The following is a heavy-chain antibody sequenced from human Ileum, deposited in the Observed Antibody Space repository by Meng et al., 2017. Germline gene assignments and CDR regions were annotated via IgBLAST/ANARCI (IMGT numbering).Heavy chain of an antibody. V-gene: IGHV1-8*01. CDR1: GYTFSSYD. CDR3: AGRRPYGDYPISNY. CDR2: MNPNSGNT. J-gene: IGHJ4*02. Sequence: QLVHSVDEVKQPGASVKVSCKASGYTFSSYDINWVRQDTGQGLEWMGWMNPNSGNTNYAQKFHGRVTMTRNTSISTAYLELSSLISEDTAIYYCAGRRPYGDYPISNYWGQGTLVTVSS. D-gene: IGHD4-17*01.